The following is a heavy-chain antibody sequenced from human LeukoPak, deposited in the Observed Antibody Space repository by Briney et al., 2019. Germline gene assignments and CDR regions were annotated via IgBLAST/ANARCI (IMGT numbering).Heavy chain of an antibody. D-gene: IGHD4-17*01. Sequence: SETLSLTCTVSGGSISSSSYYRGWIRQPPGKGLEWIGSIYYSGSTYYNPSLKSRVTISVDTSKNQFSLKLSSVTAADTAVYYCASLGHRTTESDYWGQGTLVTVSS. CDR1: GGSISSSSYY. V-gene: IGHV4-39*01. CDR2: IYYSGST. CDR3: ASLGHRTTESDY. J-gene: IGHJ4*02.